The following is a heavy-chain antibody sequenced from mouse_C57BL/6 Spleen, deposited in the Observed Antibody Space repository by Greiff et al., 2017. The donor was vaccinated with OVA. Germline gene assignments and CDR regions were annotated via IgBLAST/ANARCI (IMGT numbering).Heavy chain of an antibody. D-gene: IGHD5-1*01. CDR1: GFTFSSYG. J-gene: IGHJ2*01. CDR3: ARRSTCFDY. V-gene: IGHV5-6*02. CDR2: ISSGGSYT. Sequence: EVKLVESGGDLVKPGGSLKLSCAASGFTFSSYGMSWVRQTPDKRLEWVATISSGGSYTYYPDSVKGRFTISRDNAKNTLYLQMSSLKSEDTAMYYCARRSTCFDYWGQGTTLTVSS.